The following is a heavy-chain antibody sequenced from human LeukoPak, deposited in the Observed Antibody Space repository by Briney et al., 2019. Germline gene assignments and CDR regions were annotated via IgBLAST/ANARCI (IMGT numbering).Heavy chain of an antibody. V-gene: IGHV4-61*02. D-gene: IGHD4-23*01. CDR1: GGSISSGSYY. CDR2: IYTSGST. CDR3: ARDDYGGNHYYYYMDV. J-gene: IGHJ6*03. Sequence: SETLSLTCTVSGGSISSGSYYWSWIRQPAGKGLEWIGRIYTSGSTNYNPSLKSRVTISVDTSKNQFSLKLSSVTAADTAVYYCARDDYGGNHYYYYMDVWGKGTTVTISS.